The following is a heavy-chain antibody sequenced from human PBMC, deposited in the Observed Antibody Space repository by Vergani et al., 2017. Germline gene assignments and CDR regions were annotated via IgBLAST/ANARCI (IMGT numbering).Heavy chain of an antibody. CDR1: GFTFNNAW. D-gene: IGHD4-17*01. CDR3: TTDQVTTVTSCDY. J-gene: IGHJ4*02. Sequence: EVQLVESGGGLVKPGGSLRLSCAASGFTFNNAWMSWVRQAPGKGLEWVGRIKSKTNGGTIDYAASVKGRFTISRDDSNDTLYFQMNSLKPEDTAVYYCTTDQVTTVTSCDYWGQGTLVTVSS. CDR2: IKSKTNGGTI. V-gene: IGHV3-15*05.